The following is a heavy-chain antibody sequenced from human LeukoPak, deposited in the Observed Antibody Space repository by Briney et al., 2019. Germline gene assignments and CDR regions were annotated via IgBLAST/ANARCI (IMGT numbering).Heavy chain of an antibody. Sequence: GGSLRLSCAASGFTFGSYSMNWVRQAPGKGLEWVSSISSSSSYIYYADSVKGRFTISRDNAKNSLYLQMNSLRAEDTAVYYCARDLIWFGELNYFDYWGQGTLVTVSS. J-gene: IGHJ4*02. D-gene: IGHD3-10*01. CDR3: ARDLIWFGELNYFDY. CDR2: ISSSSSYI. CDR1: GFTFGSYS. V-gene: IGHV3-21*01.